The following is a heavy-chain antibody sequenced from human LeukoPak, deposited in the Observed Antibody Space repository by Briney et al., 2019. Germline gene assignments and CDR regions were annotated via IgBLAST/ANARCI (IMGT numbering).Heavy chain of an antibody. Sequence: SETLSLTCTVADGSISSYYWSCIRQPQGKGMEWIGYIYYIGSPNYNPSLKSRVPISVETSKSQFSLKLSSGAAADTAVYYCVRLAGEDTYGEFDYWGQGTLVTVSS. D-gene: IGHD2-21*01. V-gene: IGHV4-59*08. J-gene: IGHJ4*02. CDR1: DGSISSYY. CDR2: IYYIGSP. CDR3: VRLAGEDTYGEFDY.